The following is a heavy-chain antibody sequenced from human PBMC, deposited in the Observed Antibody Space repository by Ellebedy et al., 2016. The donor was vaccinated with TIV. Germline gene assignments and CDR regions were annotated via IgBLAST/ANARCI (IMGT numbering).Heavy chain of an antibody. CDR3: ARDGLVRGVTPPDY. V-gene: IGHV4-4*02. J-gene: IGHJ4*02. Sequence: SETLSLTCTVSGGSISSSNWWSWVRQPPGKGLEWIGEIYHSGSTNYNPSLKSRVTISLDTSKNQFSLKLSSVTAADTAVYYCARDGLVRGVTPPDYWGQGTLVTVSS. D-gene: IGHD3-10*01. CDR1: GGSISSSNW. CDR2: IYHSGST.